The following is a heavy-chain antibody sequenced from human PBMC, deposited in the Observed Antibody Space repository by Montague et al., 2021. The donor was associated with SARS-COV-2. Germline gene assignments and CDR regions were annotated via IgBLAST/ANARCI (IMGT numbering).Heavy chain of an antibody. CDR1: GGSFSGDN. V-gene: IGHV4-34*01. CDR2: INHSGST. CDR3: AREPGVLDTYYYGMDV. D-gene: IGHD3/OR15-3a*01. J-gene: IGHJ6*02. Sequence: SETLSLTCVLYGGSFSGDNWSWIRQPPGKGLEWIGQINHSGSTNYNPSLKSRVTMSVDTSTNQFSLNLRSVTAADTAMYYCAREPGVLDTYYYGMDVWGQGTTVTVSS.